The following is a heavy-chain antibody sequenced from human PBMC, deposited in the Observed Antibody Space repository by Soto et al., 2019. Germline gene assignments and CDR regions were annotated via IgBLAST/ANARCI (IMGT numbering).Heavy chain of an antibody. CDR1: GYTFTSYG. Sequence: ASVKVSCKASGYTFTSYGISWVRQAPGQGLEWMGWISAYNGNTNYAQKLQGRVTMTTDTSTSTAYMELRSLRSDDTAVHYRARDFDSSGYALDSFDYWGQGTLVTVSS. D-gene: IGHD3-22*01. V-gene: IGHV1-18*04. CDR3: ARDFDSSGYALDSFDY. J-gene: IGHJ4*02. CDR2: ISAYNGNT.